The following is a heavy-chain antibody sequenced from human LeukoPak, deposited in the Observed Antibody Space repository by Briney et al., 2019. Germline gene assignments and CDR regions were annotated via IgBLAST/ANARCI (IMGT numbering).Heavy chain of an antibody. Sequence: GGSLRLSCAASGFTVSSNYMSWVRQAPGKGLEWVSVIYSGGSTYYADSVKGRFTISRDNSKNTLYLQMNSLRAEDTAVYYCAKVWGTWIQLWSPDNWFDPWGQGTLVTVSS. V-gene: IGHV3-53*01. CDR2: IYSGGST. CDR3: AKVWGTWIQLWSPDNWFDP. D-gene: IGHD5-18*01. CDR1: GFTVSSNY. J-gene: IGHJ5*02.